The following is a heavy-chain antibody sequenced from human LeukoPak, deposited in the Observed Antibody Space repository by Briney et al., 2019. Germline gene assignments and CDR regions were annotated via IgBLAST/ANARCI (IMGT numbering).Heavy chain of an antibody. D-gene: IGHD3-16*01. CDR1: GYTFTSYD. J-gene: IGHJ5*02. Sequence: ASVKVSCKASGYTFTSYDINWVRQATGQGLEWMGWMNPNSGNTGYAQKFQGRVTMTRNTSISTAYMELSSLRSEDTAVYYCARDRGWKKPLWGIESDDNWFDPWGQGTLVTVSS. CDR2: MNPNSGNT. V-gene: IGHV1-8*01. CDR3: ARDRGWKKPLWGIESDDNWFDP.